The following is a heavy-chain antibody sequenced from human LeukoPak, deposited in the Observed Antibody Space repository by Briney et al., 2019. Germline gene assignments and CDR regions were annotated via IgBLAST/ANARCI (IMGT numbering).Heavy chain of an antibody. V-gene: IGHV4-38-2*02. J-gene: IGHJ3*02. D-gene: IGHD3-10*01. CDR3: ARGTAFDI. CDR1: GYSITSGYY. CDR2: IYHSGST. Sequence: SETLSLTCTVSGYSITSGYYWGWIRQPPGEGLEWIGSIYHSGSTNYNPSLKSRVTISVDTSKNQFSLKLSSVTAADTAVYYCARGTAFDIWGQGTMVTVSS.